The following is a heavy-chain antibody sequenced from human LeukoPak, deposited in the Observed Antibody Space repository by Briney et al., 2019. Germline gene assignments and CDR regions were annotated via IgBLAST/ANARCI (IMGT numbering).Heavy chain of an antibody. Sequence: QPGGSLRLSCAASGFTFSIYAMSWVRQAPGKGLEWVSAISGSGGNTYYADSVKGRFTISRDNSENTLDLQMNSLRAEDTAMYYCAGDRRYDSSGYFQHWGQGTLVAVSS. CDR2: ISGSGGNT. CDR3: AGDRRYDSSGYFQH. D-gene: IGHD3-22*01. J-gene: IGHJ1*01. CDR1: GFTFSIYA. V-gene: IGHV3-23*01.